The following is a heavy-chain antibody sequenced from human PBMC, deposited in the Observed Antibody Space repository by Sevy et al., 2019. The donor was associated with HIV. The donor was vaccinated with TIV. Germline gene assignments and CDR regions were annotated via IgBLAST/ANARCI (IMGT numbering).Heavy chain of an antibody. CDR3: ARSVSDFDY. CDR2: ISHSGST. V-gene: IGHV4-38-2*01. CDR1: GYSISSGYY. D-gene: IGHD3-10*01. Sequence: SETLSLTCAVSGYSISSGYYWGWIRQPPGRGLEWIGSISHSGSTYYNPSLKGRFTISVDTSKNQFSLKLSSVTAADTAVYYCARSVSDFDYWGQGTLVTFSS. J-gene: IGHJ4*02.